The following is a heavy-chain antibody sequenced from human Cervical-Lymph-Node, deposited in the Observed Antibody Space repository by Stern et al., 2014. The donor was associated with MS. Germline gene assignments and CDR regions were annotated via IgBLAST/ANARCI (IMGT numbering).Heavy chain of an antibody. CDR3: ARSPPYYEFWNDYYYFDY. D-gene: IGHD3-3*01. J-gene: IGHJ4*02. CDR2: IDWDDDK. Sequence: QVTLKESGPALVKPTQTLTLTCTFSGFSLSTSGMRVSWIRQPPGKALEWLGRIDWDDDKFYSTSLKTRLTISKDTSKNQVVLTMTNVDPVDTATYYCARSPPYYEFWNDYYYFDYWGQGTLVAVSS. CDR1: GFSLSTSGMR. V-gene: IGHV2-70*04.